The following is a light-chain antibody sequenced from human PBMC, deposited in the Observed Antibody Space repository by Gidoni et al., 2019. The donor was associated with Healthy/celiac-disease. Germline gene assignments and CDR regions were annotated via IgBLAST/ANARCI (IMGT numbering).Light chain of an antibody. CDR3: QQYYSTPRT. V-gene: IGKV4-1*01. Sequence: DIVMTQSQDSLAVSLGERATINCKSSQSVLYSSNNNNYLAWYQQKPGQPPKLLIYWASTRESGVPDRFSGSGSGTDFTLTISSLQAEDVAVYYCQQYYSTPRTFGQGTKLEIK. CDR1: QSVLYSSNNNNY. J-gene: IGKJ2*01. CDR2: WAS.